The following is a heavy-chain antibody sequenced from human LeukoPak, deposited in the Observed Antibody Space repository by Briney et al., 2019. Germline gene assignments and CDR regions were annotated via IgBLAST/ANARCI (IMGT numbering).Heavy chain of an antibody. V-gene: IGHV4-34*01. J-gene: IGHJ5*02. D-gene: IGHD3-22*01. CDR1: GGSFSGSY. CDR3: AKEGAYYYDSSGLSIEA. Sequence: SETLSLTCAVYGGSFSGSYWSWIRQPPGKGLGWIGEINHSGSTNYNPSLKSRVTISVDTSKNQFSLKLSSVTAADTAVYYCAKEGAYYYDSSGLSIEAWGQGTLVTVSS. CDR2: INHSGST.